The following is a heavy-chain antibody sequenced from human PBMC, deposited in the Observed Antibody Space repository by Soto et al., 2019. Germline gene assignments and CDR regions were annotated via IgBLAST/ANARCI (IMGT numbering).Heavy chain of an antibody. D-gene: IGHD3-9*01. CDR1: GYTFTSYA. CDR3: ATLKYYDILTGPARHDAFDI. Sequence: ASVKVSCKASGYTFTSYAMHWVRQAPGKGLEWMGGFDPEDGETIYAQKFQGRVTMTEDTSTDTAYMELSSLRSEDTAVYYCATLKYYDILTGPARHDAFDIWGQGTMVTVSS. V-gene: IGHV1-24*01. CDR2: FDPEDGET. J-gene: IGHJ3*02.